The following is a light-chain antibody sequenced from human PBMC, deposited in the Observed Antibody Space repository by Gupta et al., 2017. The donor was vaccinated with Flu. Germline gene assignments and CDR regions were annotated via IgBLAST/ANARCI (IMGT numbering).Light chain of an antibody. CDR1: QSVSTK. J-gene: IGKJ4*01. CDR3: QQYNDWPLS. Sequence: AETSILSCRASQSVSTKLAWSQHKRVQAPRLLIYGAAARASGIPARFSGSGSGTEFTLTISSLKSEDFAVYHCQQYNDWPLSFGGGTKVEIK. CDR2: GAA. V-gene: IGKV3-15*01.